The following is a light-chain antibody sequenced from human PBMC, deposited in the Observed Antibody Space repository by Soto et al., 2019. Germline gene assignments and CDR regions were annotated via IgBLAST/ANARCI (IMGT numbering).Light chain of an antibody. CDR3: QHYNSYPTWT. CDR1: QSISSW. Sequence: DIQMTQSPSTLSASVGDRVTITCRASQSISSWLAWYQQKPGKAPKLLIYDASSLESGVPSRFIGSGSGTEFTLTISRLQPDDFATSYCQHYNSYPTWTFGQGTKVEIK. J-gene: IGKJ1*01. V-gene: IGKV1-5*01. CDR2: DAS.